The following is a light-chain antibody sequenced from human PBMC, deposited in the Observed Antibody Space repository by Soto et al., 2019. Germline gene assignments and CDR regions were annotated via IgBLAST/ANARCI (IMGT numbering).Light chain of an antibody. CDR1: QSLLHSNGYNY. CDR2: LGS. Sequence: DIVMTQSPLSLPVTPGEPASISCRSSQSLLHSNGYNYLDWYLQKPGQSPQLLIYLGSNRSSGVPDRFSGSGSGTVFTLKISRVEAEDVGVYYCMQALQTRCTFGQGTKLEIK. V-gene: IGKV2-28*01. CDR3: MQALQTRCT. J-gene: IGKJ2*02.